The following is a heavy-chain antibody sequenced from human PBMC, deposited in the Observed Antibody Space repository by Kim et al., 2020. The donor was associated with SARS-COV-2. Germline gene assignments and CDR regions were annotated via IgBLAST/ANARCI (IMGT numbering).Heavy chain of an antibody. Sequence: EDSVKGRLPISRDNSKNALYLEMNSLRAEDTAVYYCATSSEPSSYWRDYWGQGTLVTVSS. D-gene: IGHD6-6*01. CDR3: ATSSEPSSYWRDY. V-gene: IGHV3-7*01. J-gene: IGHJ4*02.